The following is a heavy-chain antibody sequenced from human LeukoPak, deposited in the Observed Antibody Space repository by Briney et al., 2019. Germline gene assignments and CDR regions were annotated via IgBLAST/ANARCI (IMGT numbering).Heavy chain of an antibody. CDR3: ARASDPWLQLT. Sequence: PGRSLRLSCAASGFTFSNYWMIWVRQGPGKGLEWVGNIKQDGSEKRYADSVRGRFSISRDNAQTSLYLQMNSLRAEDTAVYYCARASDPWLQLTWGQGTLVTVSS. D-gene: IGHD5-24*01. J-gene: IGHJ5*02. CDR1: GFTFSNYW. CDR2: IKQDGSEK. V-gene: IGHV3-7*05.